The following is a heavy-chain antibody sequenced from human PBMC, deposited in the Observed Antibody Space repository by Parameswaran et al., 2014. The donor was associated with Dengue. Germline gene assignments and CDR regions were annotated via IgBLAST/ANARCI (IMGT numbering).Heavy chain of an antibody. CDR3: ARDSGKWEPIDH. CDR2: IKQDETEK. Sequence: RWIRQPPGKGLEWVANIKQDETEKYYVESVKGRFTISRDNAKNSLHLQMNSLRAEDTAMYYCARDSGKWEPIDHWGQGILVTVSS. J-gene: IGHJ4*02. D-gene: IGHD1-26*01. V-gene: IGHV3-7*03.